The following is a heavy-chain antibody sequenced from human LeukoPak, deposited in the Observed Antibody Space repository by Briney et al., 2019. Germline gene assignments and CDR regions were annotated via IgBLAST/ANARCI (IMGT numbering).Heavy chain of an antibody. CDR2: ISSSSSYI. CDR1: GFTFSSYS. CDR3: AKLRSDFDY. Sequence: GSLRLSCAASGFTFSSYSMNWVRQAPGKGLEWVSSISSSSSYIYYADSLKGRFTISRDNSKNTLYLQMNSLRAEDTAVYYCAKLRSDFDYWGQGTLVTVSS. D-gene: IGHD3-3*01. V-gene: IGHV3-21*04. J-gene: IGHJ4*02.